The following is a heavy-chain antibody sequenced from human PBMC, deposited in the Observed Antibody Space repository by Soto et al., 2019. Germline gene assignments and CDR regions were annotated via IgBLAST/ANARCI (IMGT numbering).Heavy chain of an antibody. Sequence: QVQRVESGGGLVKPGGSLRLSCAASGFTFSDYYMSWIRQAPGKGLEWVSYISNGGTTIYYADSVKGRFTISRDNAKNSLYLQMNSLRAEDTAIYYCATDPSEELTFDYWGQGTLVTVSS. CDR3: ATDPSEELTFDY. D-gene: IGHD3-10*01. V-gene: IGHV3-11*01. CDR1: GFTFSDYY. CDR2: ISNGGTTI. J-gene: IGHJ4*02.